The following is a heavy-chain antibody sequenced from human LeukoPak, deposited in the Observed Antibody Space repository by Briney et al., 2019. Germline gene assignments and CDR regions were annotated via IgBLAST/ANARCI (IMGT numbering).Heavy chain of an antibody. D-gene: IGHD3-22*01. J-gene: IGHJ4*02. V-gene: IGHV3-48*03. CDR1: GFTFSSYE. CDR2: ISSSGSTI. Sequence: GGSLRLSCAASGFTFSSYEMNWVRQAPGKGLEWVSYISSSGSTIYYADSVKGRSTISRDNAKNSLYLQMNSLRAEDTAVYYCARVRYYYDSSGYYYTGDYFDYWGQGTLVTVSS. CDR3: ARVRYYYDSSGYYYTGDYFDY.